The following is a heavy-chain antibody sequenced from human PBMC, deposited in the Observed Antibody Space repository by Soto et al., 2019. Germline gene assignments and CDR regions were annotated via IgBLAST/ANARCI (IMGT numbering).Heavy chain of an antibody. CDR1: SYA. CDR2: IIPIFGTA. Sequence: SYAISWVRQAPGQGLEWMGGIIPIFGTANYAQKFQGRVTITADESTSTAYMELSSLRSEDTAVYYCARGLSRITMVRGVMEWGQGTLVTVSS. CDR3: ARGLSRITMVRGVME. D-gene: IGHD3-10*01. J-gene: IGHJ4*02. V-gene: IGHV1-69*01.